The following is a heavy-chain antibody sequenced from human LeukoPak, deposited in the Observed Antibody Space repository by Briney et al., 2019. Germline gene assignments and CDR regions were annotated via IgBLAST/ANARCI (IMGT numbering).Heavy chain of an antibody. J-gene: IGHJ6*03. V-gene: IGHV4-34*01. Sequence: SETLSLTCAVYGGSFSGYYWSWIRQPPGKGLEWIGEINHSGSTNYNPSLKSRVTISVDTSKNQFSLKLSSVTAADTAVNYCARRMTTATAGYYYYMDVWGKGTTVTVSS. CDR2: INHSGST. CDR3: ARRMTTATAGYYYYMDV. CDR1: GGSFSGYY. D-gene: IGHD4-11*01.